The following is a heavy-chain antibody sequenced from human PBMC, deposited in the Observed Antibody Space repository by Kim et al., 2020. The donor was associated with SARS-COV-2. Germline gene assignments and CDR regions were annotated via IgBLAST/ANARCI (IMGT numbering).Heavy chain of an antibody. V-gene: IGHV5-10-1*01. Sequence: DSYTTYSPSFQGHLTISADKSISTAYLQWSSLKASDTAIYYCARGSDYDYWGQGTLVTVSS. D-gene: IGHD4-17*01. J-gene: IGHJ4*02. CDR3: ARGSDYDY. CDR2: DSYT.